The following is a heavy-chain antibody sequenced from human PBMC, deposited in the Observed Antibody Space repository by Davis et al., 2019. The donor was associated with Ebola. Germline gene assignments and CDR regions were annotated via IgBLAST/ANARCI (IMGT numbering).Heavy chain of an antibody. J-gene: IGHJ6*04. Sequence: GESLKISCAASGFTFSSYSMNWVRQAPGKGLEWVSFITGSGGTIYYADSVKGRFTISRDRATNSVFLQMNSLRAGDTAVYYCARDYSGYYGMDVWGKGTTVTVSS. V-gene: IGHV3-48*01. CDR2: ITGSGGTI. CDR1: GFTFSSYS. D-gene: IGHD1-26*01. CDR3: ARDYSGYYGMDV.